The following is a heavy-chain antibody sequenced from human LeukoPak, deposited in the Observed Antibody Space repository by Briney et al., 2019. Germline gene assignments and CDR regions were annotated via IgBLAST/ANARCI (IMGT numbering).Heavy chain of an antibody. CDR3: AKAPVTTCRGAFCYPFDY. CDR2: ISDTGNT. D-gene: IGHD2-15*01. V-gene: IGHV3-23*01. CDR1: GFTLSSYA. Sequence: QTGGSLRLSCGVSGFTLSSYAMSWVRQAPGKGLEWVSAISDTGNTYHADSVKGRFTISRDSSKNTLFLQMNRLRPEDAAVYYCAKAPVTTCRGAFCYPFDYWGLGTLVTVSS. J-gene: IGHJ4*02.